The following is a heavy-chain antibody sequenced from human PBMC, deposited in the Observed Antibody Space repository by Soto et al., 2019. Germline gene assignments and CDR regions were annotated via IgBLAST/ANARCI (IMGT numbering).Heavy chain of an antibody. Sequence: QVQLVQSGAEEKKPGASVKVSCKASGYTFTSYAMHWVRQAPGQRLEWMGWINAGNGNTKYSQKFQGRVTITRDTSASTPYMELSSLRSEDTAVYYCASSGSYWGIDYWGQGTLVTVSS. CDR3: ASSGSYWGIDY. J-gene: IGHJ4*02. D-gene: IGHD1-26*01. V-gene: IGHV1-3*05. CDR2: INAGNGNT. CDR1: GYTFTSYA.